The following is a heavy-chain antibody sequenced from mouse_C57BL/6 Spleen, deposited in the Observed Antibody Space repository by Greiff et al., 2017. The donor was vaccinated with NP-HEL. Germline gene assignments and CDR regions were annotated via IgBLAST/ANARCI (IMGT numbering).Heavy chain of an antibody. V-gene: IGHV1-85*01. Sequence: QVQLKESGPELVKPGASVKLSCKASGYTFTSYDISWVKQRPGQGLEWIGWIYPREGSTKYNEKFKGKATLTVDTSSSTAYMELHSLTAEDSAVYFGARLKDYYSNSWFAYWGQGTLVTVSA. CDR2: IYPREGST. D-gene: IGHD2-5*01. J-gene: IGHJ3*01. CDR3: ARLKDYYSNSWFAY. CDR1: GYTFTSYD.